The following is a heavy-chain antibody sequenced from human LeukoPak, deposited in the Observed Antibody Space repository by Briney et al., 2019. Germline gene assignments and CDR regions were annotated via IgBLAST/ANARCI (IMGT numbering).Heavy chain of an antibody. V-gene: IGHV3-33*06. D-gene: IGHD6-19*01. Sequence: PGRSLRLSCAASGFTFSSYGMHWVRQAPGKGLEWVAVIWYDGSNKYYADSVKGRFTISRDNSKNTLYLQMNSLRAEDTAVYYCAKEDPPYSSGWYEYFQHWGQGTLVTASS. CDR1: GFTFSSYG. CDR2: IWYDGSNK. J-gene: IGHJ1*01. CDR3: AKEDPPYSSGWYEYFQH.